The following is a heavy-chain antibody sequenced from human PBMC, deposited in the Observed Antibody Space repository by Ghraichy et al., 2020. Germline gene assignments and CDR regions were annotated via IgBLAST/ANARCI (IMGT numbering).Heavy chain of an antibody. CDR3: AKPQSLVNYALDA. Sequence: GESLNISCAASGFRFDSHGMHWVRQAPGKGLEWLAFISFDGSDEDYVDSVKGRFTISKDDSKNTLYLQMNSLRSEDTAIYYCAKPQSLVNYALDAWGQGTMVTVSA. D-gene: IGHD2-2*01. J-gene: IGHJ3*01. CDR1: GFRFDSHG. V-gene: IGHV3-30*18. CDR2: ISFDGSDE.